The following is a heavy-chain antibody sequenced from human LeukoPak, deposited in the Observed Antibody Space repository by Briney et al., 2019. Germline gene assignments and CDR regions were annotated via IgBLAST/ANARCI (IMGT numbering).Heavy chain of an antibody. CDR3: ARVKDYYDSSGYYVGYYYGMDV. D-gene: IGHD3-22*01. V-gene: IGHV1-69*13. CDR1: GGTFSSYA. J-gene: IGHJ6*02. Sequence: GASVKVSCKASGGTFSSYAISWVRQAPGQGLERMGGIIPIFGTANYAQKFQGRVTITADESTSTAYMELSSLRSEDTAVYYCARVKDYYDSSGYYVGYYYGMDVWGQGTTVTVSS. CDR2: IIPIFGTA.